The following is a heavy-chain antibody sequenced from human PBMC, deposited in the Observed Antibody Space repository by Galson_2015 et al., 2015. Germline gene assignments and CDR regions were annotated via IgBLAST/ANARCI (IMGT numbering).Heavy chain of an antibody. Sequence: LRLSCAASGFTFSSSAMRWVRQAPGKGLEWVSTITSSGDSTYYADSVKGRFTISRDNSKNMLHLQMNSLRAEDTAVYYCAKPADFYYYGMDVWGQGTTVTVSS. CDR2: ITSSGDST. D-gene: IGHD6-25*01. CDR1: GFTFSSSA. V-gene: IGHV3-23*01. CDR3: AKPADFYYYGMDV. J-gene: IGHJ6*02.